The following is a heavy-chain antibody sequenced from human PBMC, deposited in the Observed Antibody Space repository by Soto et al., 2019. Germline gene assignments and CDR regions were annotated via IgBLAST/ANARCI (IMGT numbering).Heavy chain of an antibody. CDR1: GGSISSGPYS. Sequence: SETLSLTCTVSGGSISSGPYSWGWIRQPPGEGLEWIATFHYGESTHYNPSLESRVTVSVDTSQNHFSLKLSSVTAADTAVYYCASQYFDYWGQGTLVTVSS. J-gene: IGHJ4*02. CDR3: ASQYFDY. V-gene: IGHV4-39*07. CDR2: FHYGEST.